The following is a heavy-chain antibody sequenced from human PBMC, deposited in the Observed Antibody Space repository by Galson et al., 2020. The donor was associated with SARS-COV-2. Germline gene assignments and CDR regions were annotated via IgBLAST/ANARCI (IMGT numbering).Heavy chain of an antibody. Sequence: SETLSLTCTVSGGSISSSSYYWGWIRQPPWKGLEWIGSIYYSGSTYYNPSLKSRVTISVDTSKNQFSLKLSSVTAADTAVYYCASFLLWFGELFGFDYWGQGTLVTVSS. D-gene: IGHD3-10*01. CDR3: ASFLLWFGELFGFDY. V-gene: IGHV4-39*01. CDR1: GGSISSSSYY. CDR2: IYYSGST. J-gene: IGHJ4*02.